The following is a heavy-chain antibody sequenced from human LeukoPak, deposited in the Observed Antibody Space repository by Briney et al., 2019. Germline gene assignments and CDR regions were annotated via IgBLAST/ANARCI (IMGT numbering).Heavy chain of an antibody. CDR1: GFTFSSYA. CDR2: ISGSGGST. D-gene: IGHD2-2*01. J-gene: IGHJ4*02. CDR3: AKAISPSFIVVVPAAQTLDY. Sequence: PGGSLRLSCAASGFTFSSYAMSWVRQAPGKGLEWVSAISGSGGSTYYADSVKGRFTISRDNSKNTLYLQMNSLRAEDTAVYYCAKAISPSFIVVVPAAQTLDYWGQGTLVTVSS. V-gene: IGHV3-23*01.